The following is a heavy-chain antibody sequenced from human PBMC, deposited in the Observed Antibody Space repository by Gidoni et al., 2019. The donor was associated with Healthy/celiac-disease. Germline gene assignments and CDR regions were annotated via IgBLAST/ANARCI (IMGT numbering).Heavy chain of an antibody. Sequence: STYYNPSLKSRVTISVDTSKNQFSLKLSSVTAADTAVYYCASFPIGDYDYWGQGTLVTVSS. D-gene: IGHD4-17*01. CDR3: ASFPIGDYDY. CDR2: ST. V-gene: IGHV4-39*01. J-gene: IGHJ4*02.